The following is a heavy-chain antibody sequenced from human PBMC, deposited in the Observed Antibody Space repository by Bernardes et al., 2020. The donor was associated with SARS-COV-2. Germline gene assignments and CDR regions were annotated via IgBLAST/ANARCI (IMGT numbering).Heavy chain of an antibody. J-gene: IGHJ6*02. D-gene: IGHD1-26*01. Sequence: SESLSLTCTVSGGSISSSDYYWGWLRQTPGKGLEWIGVAFYSGNTYYNPSLKSRVTISVDTSKNQFSLKLNSVTAADTAVYFCARQELHPLGYFYGFDVWGLGTAVTVSS. CDR2: AFYSGNT. CDR1: GGSISSSDYY. CDR3: ARQELHPLGYFYGFDV. V-gene: IGHV4-39*01.